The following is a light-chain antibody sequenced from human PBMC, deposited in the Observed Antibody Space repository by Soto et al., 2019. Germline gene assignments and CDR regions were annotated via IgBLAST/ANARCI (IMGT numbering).Light chain of an antibody. CDR2: SAS. CDR3: QQYNKWPLT. V-gene: IGKV3-15*01. J-gene: IGKJ4*01. Sequence: IVLTQSPGTLCLSPGYRATLSCGGSQTVTGNYLAWYHQKPGQAPRLLIHSASTRATGIPARFSGSGSRTEFTLTISSLQSEDFAVYYCQQYNKWPLTFGGGTKVDIK. CDR1: QTVTGN.